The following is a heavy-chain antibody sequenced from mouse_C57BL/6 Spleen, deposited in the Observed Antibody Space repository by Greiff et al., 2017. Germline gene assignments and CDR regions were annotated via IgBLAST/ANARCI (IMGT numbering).Heavy chain of an antibody. CDR1: GYTFTSYW. J-gene: IGHJ2*01. CDR3: ALITTVVADYFDY. CDR2: IHPNSGST. V-gene: IGHV1-64*01. D-gene: IGHD1-1*01. Sequence: VQLQQPGAELVKPGASVKLSCKASGYTFTSYWMHWVKQRPGQGLEWIGMIHPNSGSTNYNEKFKSKATLTVDKSSSTAYMQLSSLTSEDSAVYYCALITTVVADYFDYWGQGTTLTVSS.